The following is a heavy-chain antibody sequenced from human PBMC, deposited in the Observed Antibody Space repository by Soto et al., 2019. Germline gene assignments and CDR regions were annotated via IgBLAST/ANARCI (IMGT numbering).Heavy chain of an antibody. J-gene: IGHJ4*02. CDR1: GFTFSSYG. V-gene: IGHV3-33*03. Sequence: GGALRLSCAASGFTFSSYGMHWVRQAPGKGLEWVAVIWYDGSTYYADSVQGRFTVSRDNSKNTLYLQMNSLRAEDTAVYYCASRSATVLSLTYWGPGTQVTVSS. CDR3: ASRSATVLSLTY. CDR2: IWYDGST. D-gene: IGHD2-8*01.